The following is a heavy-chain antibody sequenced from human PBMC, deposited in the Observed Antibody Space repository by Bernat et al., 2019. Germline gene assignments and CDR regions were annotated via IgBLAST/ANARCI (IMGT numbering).Heavy chain of an antibody. CDR1: GFTFSSYG. Sequence: QVQLVESGGGVVQPGRSLRLSCAASGFTFSSYGMHWVRQAPGKGLEWVAVISNDGRNKYYAHSVKDRLTISRDNSQNTLYLQMNSLRVEDTAVYYCAKERDSSNWYGGGFDYWGQGTLVTVSS. V-gene: IGHV3-30*18. D-gene: IGHD6-13*01. CDR2: ISNDGRNK. J-gene: IGHJ4*02. CDR3: AKERDSSNWYGGGFDY.